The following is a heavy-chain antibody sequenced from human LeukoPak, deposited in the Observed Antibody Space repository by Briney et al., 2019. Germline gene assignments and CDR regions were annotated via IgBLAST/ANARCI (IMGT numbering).Heavy chain of an antibody. CDR1: GFTFINYA. D-gene: IGHD3-10*01. Sequence: GGSLRLSCAASGFTFINYAMSWVRQAPGKGLEWVSGISGGAISTYYAGFVKGRFTISRDNSKNTLYLQVNSLRAEDTAIYYCAKDWATLVRGADYWGQGTLVTVSS. CDR2: ISGGAIST. J-gene: IGHJ4*02. V-gene: IGHV3-23*01. CDR3: AKDWATLVRGADY.